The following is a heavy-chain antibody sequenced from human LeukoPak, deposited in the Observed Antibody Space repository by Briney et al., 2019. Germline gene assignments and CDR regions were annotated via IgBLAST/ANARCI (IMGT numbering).Heavy chain of an antibody. CDR3: ARDNTYYYDSSGFDY. CDR1: GGTISSCT. CDR2: IIPILGIA. Sequence: ASVKVSCKASGGTISSCTISWVRQAPGQGLEWMGRIIPILGIANYAQKFQGRVTITADKSTSTAYMELSSLRSEDTAVYYCARDNTYYYDSSGFDYWGQGTLVTVSS. J-gene: IGHJ4*02. V-gene: IGHV1-69*04. D-gene: IGHD3-22*01.